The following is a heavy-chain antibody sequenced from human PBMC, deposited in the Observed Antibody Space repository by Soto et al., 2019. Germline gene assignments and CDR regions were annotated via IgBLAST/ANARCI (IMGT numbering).Heavy chain of an antibody. D-gene: IGHD3-3*01. CDR1: GYTFTNNG. V-gene: IGHV1-18*04. CDR3: ANGKPFLECSSPRYYFAS. J-gene: IGHJ4*02. Sequence: KVSCKSSGYTFTNNGIGWVRQAPGQGLEWMGWISGYNGNENYAQKFQGRVTMTADTSTSTVYMELRNIRSDDTAVYYCANGKPFLECSSPRYYFASSGQGTLVPVSS. CDR2: ISGYNGNE.